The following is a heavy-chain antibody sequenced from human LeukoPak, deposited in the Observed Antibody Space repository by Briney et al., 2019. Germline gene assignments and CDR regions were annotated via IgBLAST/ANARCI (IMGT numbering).Heavy chain of an antibody. D-gene: IGHD1-14*01. V-gene: IGHV3-7*03. J-gene: IGHJ4*01. CDR3: GRGGQPGSVDY. CDR2: INEDGSEK. Sequence: GGSLRLSCEASGSKFSVYWMSWVRLVPGKGLEWVANINEDGSEKYYVDSVKGRFTISRDNAKSSVYLQMNSPRVEDTAVYYCGRGGQPGSVDYWGHGALVTVSS. CDR1: GSKFSVYW.